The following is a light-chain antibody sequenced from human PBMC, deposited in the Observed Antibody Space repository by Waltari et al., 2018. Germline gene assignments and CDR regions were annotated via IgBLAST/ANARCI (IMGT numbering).Light chain of an antibody. Sequence: SXVXTQPPSVSVAPXKTARXXCGGNNIXRXXVHWYQQKAGQAPVLVVYDDSDRPSGIPERFSGSNSGNTATLXXXRVEAXXEADYYCXXWDSSSDXPVFXGGTKLTVL. CDR2: DDS. V-gene: IGLV3-21*03. CDR3: XXWDSSSDXPV. J-gene: IGLJ3*02. CDR1: NIXRXX.